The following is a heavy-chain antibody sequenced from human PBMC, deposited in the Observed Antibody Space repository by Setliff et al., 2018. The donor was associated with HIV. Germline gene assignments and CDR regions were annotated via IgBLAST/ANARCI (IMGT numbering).Heavy chain of an antibody. V-gene: IGHV4-39*01. Sequence: PSETLSLTCTVSGGSISSGGPGYYWGWVRQPPGGGLEWIGSVYYSGSTYYNPSLRSRVTISVDTSKNQLSLRLTSMTAADTAVYYCARQPTDTSGYNNWFDSWGRGILVTVSS. D-gene: IGHD3-3*01. CDR1: GGSISSGGPGYY. CDR3: ARQPTDTSGYNNWFDS. CDR2: VYYSGST. J-gene: IGHJ5*01.